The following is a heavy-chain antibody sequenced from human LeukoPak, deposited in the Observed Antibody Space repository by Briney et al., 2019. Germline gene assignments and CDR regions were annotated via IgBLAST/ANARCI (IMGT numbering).Heavy chain of an antibody. CDR2: IYYSGST. D-gene: IGHD4-17*01. Sequence: KPSETLSLTCAVYGGSFSGHYWSWIRQPPGKGLEWIGSIYYSGSTYYNPSLKSRVTISVDTSKNQFSLKLSSVTAADTAVYYCARIKATVTSFKFDYWGQGTLVTVSS. V-gene: IGHV4-34*01. CDR1: GGSFSGHY. J-gene: IGHJ4*02. CDR3: ARIKATVTSFKFDY.